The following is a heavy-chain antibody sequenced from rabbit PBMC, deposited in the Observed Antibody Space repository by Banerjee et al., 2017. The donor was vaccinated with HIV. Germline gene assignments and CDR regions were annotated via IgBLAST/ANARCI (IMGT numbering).Heavy chain of an antibody. J-gene: IGHJ6*01. Sequence: QSLEESGGDLVKPGASLTLTCTASGFSFSSAYYMCWVRQAPGKGLEWIGCIYTGSSGSPYYASWAKGRFTISKTSSTTVTLQLNSLTVADTATYFCARAYVVSGLDLWGPGTLVTVS. V-gene: IGHV1S40*01. D-gene: IGHD1-1*01. CDR1: GFSFSSAYY. CDR3: ARAYVVSGLDL. CDR2: IYTGSSGSP.